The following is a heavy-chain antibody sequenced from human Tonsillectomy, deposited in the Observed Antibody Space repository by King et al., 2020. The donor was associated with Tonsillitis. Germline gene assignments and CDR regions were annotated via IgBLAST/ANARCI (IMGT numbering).Heavy chain of an antibody. CDR3: SRDTYGDKDY. CDR2: INTDGSIT. J-gene: IGHJ4*02. V-gene: IGHV3-74*01. Sequence: VQLVESGGGLLQPGGSLRLSCVASGFTFSSYWMHWVRQAPGKGLVWVSRINTDGSITTYADSVKGRFTISRDNAKNTLYLQMNSLRAEDTAVYYCSRDTYGDKDYWGQGTLVTVSS. D-gene: IGHD4-17*01. CDR1: GFTFSSYW.